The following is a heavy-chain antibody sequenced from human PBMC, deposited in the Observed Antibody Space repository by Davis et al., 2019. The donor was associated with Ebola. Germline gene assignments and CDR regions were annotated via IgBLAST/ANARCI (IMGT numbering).Heavy chain of an antibody. J-gene: IGHJ6*04. CDR3: ARAPGSYSVSSGYYYEVYYYGMEV. CDR2: IGTAGDT. V-gene: IGHV3-13*01. Sequence: GESLKISCAASGFTFSSYDMHWVRQATGKGLEWVSAIGTAGDTYYPGSVKGRFTISRENAKNSLYLQMNSLRAGDTAVYYCARAPGSYSVSSGYYYEVYYYGMEVWGKGTTVTVSS. D-gene: IGHD3-22*01. CDR1: GFTFSSYD.